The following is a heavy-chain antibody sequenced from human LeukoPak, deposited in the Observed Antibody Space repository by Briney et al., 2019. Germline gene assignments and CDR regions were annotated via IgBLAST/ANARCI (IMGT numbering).Heavy chain of an antibody. CDR3: ARHAAGTWHFDY. Sequence: SETLSLTCTVSGGSISTYYWSWIRQPPGKGLEWIGYISYSGSTHYNPSLKSRVTISLDTSKNQFSLKLSSVTAADTAVYYCARHAAGTWHFDYWGQGTLVTVSS. CDR1: GGSISTYY. J-gene: IGHJ4*02. V-gene: IGHV4-59*01. D-gene: IGHD6-13*01. CDR2: ISYSGST.